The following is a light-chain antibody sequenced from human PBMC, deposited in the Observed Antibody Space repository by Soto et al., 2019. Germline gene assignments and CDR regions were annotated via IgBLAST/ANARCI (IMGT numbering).Light chain of an antibody. J-gene: IGKJ2*01. CDR2: LGS. Sequence: EIVLTQSPLSLPVTPGEPASISCRSSQSLLHSNGYKYLDWYLQKPGQSPQLLIYLGSNRASGVPDRFSGSGSGTDFTLKISRVEAEDVGVYYCMQALQTPEYTFGQETKLEIK. CDR3: MQALQTPEYT. CDR1: QSLLHSNGYKY. V-gene: IGKV2-28*01.